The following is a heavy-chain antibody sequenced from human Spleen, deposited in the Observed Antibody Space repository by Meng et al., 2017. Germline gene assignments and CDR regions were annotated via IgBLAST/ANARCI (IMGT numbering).Heavy chain of an antibody. CDR1: GYTFTGYY. CDR3: ARDNDYGDY. D-gene: IGHD2-8*01. J-gene: IGHJ4*02. CDR2: ISAYNGNT. V-gene: IGHV1-2*02. Sequence: ASVKVSCKTSGYTFTGYYMHWVRQAPGQGLEWMGWISAYNGNTNYAQKFQGRVTMTRDTSISTAYMELSRLRSDDTAVYYCARDNDYGDYWGQGTLVTVSS.